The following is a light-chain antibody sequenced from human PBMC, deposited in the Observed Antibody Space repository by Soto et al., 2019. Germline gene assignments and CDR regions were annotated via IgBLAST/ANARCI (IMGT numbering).Light chain of an antibody. CDR1: QSVSSN. CDR3: QQYNNWPPWT. J-gene: IGKJ1*01. Sequence: EIVLTQSPGTLSLSPGERATPSCRASQSVSSNLAWYQQKPGQAPRLLIYGASTRATGIPARFSGSGSGTEFTLTISSLQSEDFAVYYCQQYNNWPPWTFGQGTKVDIK. CDR2: GAS. V-gene: IGKV3-15*01.